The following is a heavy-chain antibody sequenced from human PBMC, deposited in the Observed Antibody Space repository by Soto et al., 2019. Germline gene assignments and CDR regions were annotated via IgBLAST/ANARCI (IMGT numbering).Heavy chain of an antibody. CDR3: ARVDTAMVWFWFDP. Sequence: GGSLRLSCAASGFTFSSYAMHWVRQAPGKGLEWVAVISYDGSNKYYADSVKGRFTISRDNSKNTLYLQMNSLRAEDTAVYYCARVDTAMVWFWFDPWGQGTLVTVSS. CDR1: GFTFSSYA. D-gene: IGHD5-18*01. CDR2: ISYDGSNK. J-gene: IGHJ5*02. V-gene: IGHV3-30-3*01.